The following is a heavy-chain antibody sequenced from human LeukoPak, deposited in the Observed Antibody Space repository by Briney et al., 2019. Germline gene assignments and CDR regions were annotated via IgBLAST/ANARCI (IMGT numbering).Heavy chain of an antibody. J-gene: IGHJ5*01. D-gene: IGHD3-22*01. CDR2: IGTYGGDT. CDR3: ARDLWNFYDDSGYNRDFDS. CDR1: TSR. V-gene: IGHV1-18*01. Sequence: ASVKVSFKATSRISWVRQAPGQGLEWMGWIGTYGGDTYYAQKFHGRITVTTDTSTSTVYMELRNLRSDDTVVYYCARDLWNFYDDSGYNRDFDSWGQGTLVTVPS.